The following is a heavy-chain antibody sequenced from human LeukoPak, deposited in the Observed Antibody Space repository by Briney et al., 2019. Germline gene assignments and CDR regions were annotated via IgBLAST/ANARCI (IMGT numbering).Heavy chain of an antibody. CDR3: ARDLRYGSGSYSY. Sequence: PGRSLRLSCAASGFTFSSYGMHWVRQAPGKGLEWVAFIRYDGSNKYYADSVKGRFTISRDNSKNTLYLQMNSLRAEDTAVYYCARDLRYGSGSYSYWGQGTLVTVSS. CDR1: GFTFSSYG. V-gene: IGHV3-30*02. CDR2: IRYDGSNK. J-gene: IGHJ4*02. D-gene: IGHD3-10*01.